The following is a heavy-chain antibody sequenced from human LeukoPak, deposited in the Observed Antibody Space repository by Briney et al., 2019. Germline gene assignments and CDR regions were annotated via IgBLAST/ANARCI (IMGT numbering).Heavy chain of an antibody. Sequence: ASVKVSCKASGYTFTGYYMHWVRQAPGQGLEWMGGIIPIFGTANYAQKFQGRVTITADKSTSTAYMELSSLRSEDTAVYYCAREMVSSGKGYYFDYWGQGTLVTVSS. D-gene: IGHD1-26*01. J-gene: IGHJ4*02. V-gene: IGHV1-69*06. CDR3: AREMVSSGKGYYFDY. CDR2: IIPIFGTA. CDR1: GYTFTGYY.